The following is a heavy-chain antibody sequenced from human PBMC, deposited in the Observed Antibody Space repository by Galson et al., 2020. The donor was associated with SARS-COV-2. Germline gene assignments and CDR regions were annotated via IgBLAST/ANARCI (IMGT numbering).Heavy chain of an antibody. CDR1: GFTFNNYA. Sequence: GGSLRLSCAASGFTFNNYAMSWVRQAPGKGLEWVSSISGSGSNTYYADSVKGRFTMSRDNSKNTLYLQMNSLRTEDTAIYYCAKDGGGWYTSGWYYFGYWGQGTLGTVSS. D-gene: IGHD6-19*01. CDR3: AKDGGGWYTSGWYYFGY. J-gene: IGHJ4*02. V-gene: IGHV3-23*01. CDR2: ISGSGSNT.